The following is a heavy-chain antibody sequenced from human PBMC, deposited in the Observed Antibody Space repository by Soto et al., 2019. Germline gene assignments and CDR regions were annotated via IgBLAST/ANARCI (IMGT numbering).Heavy chain of an antibody. Sequence: QVQLVQSGAEVKKPGASVKVSCKASGYTFTSYDINWVRQATGQGLEWMGWMNPNSGNTGYAQKFQGRVTMTRNTSISTAYMELSSLRSEDTAVYYCARGVRWFGELVSWFDPWGQGTLVTVSS. V-gene: IGHV1-8*01. J-gene: IGHJ5*02. CDR2: MNPNSGNT. CDR3: ARGVRWFGELVSWFDP. CDR1: GYTFTSYD. D-gene: IGHD3-10*01.